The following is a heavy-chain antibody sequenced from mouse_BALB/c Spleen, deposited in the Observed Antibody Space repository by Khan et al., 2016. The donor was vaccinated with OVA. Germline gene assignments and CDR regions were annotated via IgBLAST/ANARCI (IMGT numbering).Heavy chain of an antibody. CDR3: ASELGRYYAMDY. J-gene: IGHJ4*01. V-gene: IGHV3-2*02. CDR2: ISNSGNT. Sequence: EVKLEESGPGLVKPSQSLSLTCTVTGYSITSDYAWNWIRQFPGNKLEWMGYISNSGNTNYNPSLKRRISITRDTSKNQFFLQLNSVTTEDTATYYCASELGRYYAMDYWGQGTSVTVSS. CDR1: GYSITSDYA. D-gene: IGHD4-1*01.